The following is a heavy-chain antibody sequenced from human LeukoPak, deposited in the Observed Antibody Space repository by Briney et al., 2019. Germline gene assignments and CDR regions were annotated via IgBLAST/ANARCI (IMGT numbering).Heavy chain of an antibody. CDR2: IYPGDSDT. D-gene: IGHD2-2*01. V-gene: IGHV5-51*01. CDR3: ARIGGRPDIVVVPAPDY. J-gene: IGHJ4*02. Sequence: RGESLKISCKGSGYSFTSYWIGWVRQMPGKGLEWMGIIYPGDSDTRYSPSFQGQVTISADKSISTAYLQWSSLKASDTAMYYCARIGGRPDIVVVPAPDYWGQGTLVTVSS. CDR1: GYSFTSYW.